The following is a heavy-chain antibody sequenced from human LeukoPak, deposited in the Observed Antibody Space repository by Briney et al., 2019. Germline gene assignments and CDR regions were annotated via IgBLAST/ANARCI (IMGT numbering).Heavy chain of an antibody. CDR2: IVVGSGNT. CDR1: GFTFTSSA. V-gene: IGHV1-58*01. Sequence: SVKVSCKASGFTFTSSALQWVRQARGQRLEWIGWIVVGSGNTNFAQKFQERVTITRDMSTSTAYMEVRSLRSEDTAVYYCAAGRPTLVPGYLWGRGTLVTVSS. D-gene: IGHD3-10*01. CDR3: AAGRPTLVPGYL. J-gene: IGHJ2*01.